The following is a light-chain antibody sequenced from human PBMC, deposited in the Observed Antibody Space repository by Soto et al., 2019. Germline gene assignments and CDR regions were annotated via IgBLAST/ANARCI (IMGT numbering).Light chain of an antibody. V-gene: IGLV2-14*01. Sequence: QSALTQPASMSGSPGQSITISCSGTMRDVGAYNLVSWYQQHPGTAPKLIIYEVRNRPSGISSRFSGSRSGNTASLTISGLQSEDEGDYYCSAYTARSTLVFGGGIKVTVL. J-gene: IGLJ3*02. CDR3: SAYTARSTLV. CDR2: EVR. CDR1: MRDVGAYNL.